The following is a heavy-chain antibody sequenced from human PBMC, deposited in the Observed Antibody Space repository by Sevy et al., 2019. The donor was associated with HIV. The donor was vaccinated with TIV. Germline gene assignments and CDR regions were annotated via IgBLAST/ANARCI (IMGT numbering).Heavy chain of an antibody. D-gene: IGHD6-13*01. CDR2: IGLGGDT. CDR1: VFTFSSYD. V-gene: IGHV3-13*01. CDR3: ARETAADAFDV. Sequence: GGSLRLSCAATVFTFSSYDMHWVRQVAGKGLEWVSSIGLGGDTYFSGSVKGRFTISRDNAKNSLYLQMNSLRAGDTAVYYCARETAADAFDVWGQGTVVTVSS. J-gene: IGHJ3*01.